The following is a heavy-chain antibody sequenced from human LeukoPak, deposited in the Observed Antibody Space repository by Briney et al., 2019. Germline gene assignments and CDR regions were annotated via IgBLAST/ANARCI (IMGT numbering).Heavy chain of an antibody. D-gene: IGHD3-3*01. CDR2: IYTSGST. CDR1: GGSISSGSYY. V-gene: IGHV4-61*02. J-gene: IGHJ4*02. Sequence: SETLSLTRTVSGGSISSGSYYWSWIRQPAGKGLEWIGRIYTSGSTNYNPSLESRVTISVDTSKNQFPLKLSSVTAADTAVYYCARSSITIFGVAPYFDYWGQGTLVTVSS. CDR3: ARSSITIFGVAPYFDY.